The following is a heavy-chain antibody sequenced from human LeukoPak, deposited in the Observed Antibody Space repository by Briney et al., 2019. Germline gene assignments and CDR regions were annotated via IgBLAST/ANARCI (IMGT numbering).Heavy chain of an antibody. D-gene: IGHD3-10*01. V-gene: IGHV3-9*01. CDR2: ISWNSGSI. J-gene: IGHJ6*02. Sequence: GGSLRLSCAASGFTFDDYAMHWVRQAPGKGLEWVSGISWNSGSIGYADSVKGRFTISRDNAKNSLYLRMNSLRAEDTALYYCAKDLISDYYYGMDVWGQGTTVTVSS. CDR1: GFTFDDYA. CDR3: AKDLISDYYYGMDV.